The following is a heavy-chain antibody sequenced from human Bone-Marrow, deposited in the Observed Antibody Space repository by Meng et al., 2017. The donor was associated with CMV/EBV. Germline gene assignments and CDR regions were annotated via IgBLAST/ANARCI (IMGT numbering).Heavy chain of an antibody. CDR2: IYYSGST. J-gene: IGHJ4*02. CDR1: GGSISSSSYY. CDR3: AKGSSSPYYFDY. D-gene: IGHD6-6*01. V-gene: IGHV4-39*07. Sequence: SETLSLTCTVSGGSISSSSYYWGWIRQPPGKGLEWIGSIYYSGSTYYNPSLKSRVTISVDTSKNQFSLKLSSVTAADTAVYYCAKGSSSPYYFDYWGQGKLVTVSS.